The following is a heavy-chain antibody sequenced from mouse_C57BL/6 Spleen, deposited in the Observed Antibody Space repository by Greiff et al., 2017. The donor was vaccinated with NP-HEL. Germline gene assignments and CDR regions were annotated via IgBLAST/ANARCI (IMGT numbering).Heavy chain of an antibody. V-gene: IGHV2-2*01. CDR3: ARKGVTTTGDSMDH. D-gene: IGHD2-2*01. CDR2: IWSGGST. J-gene: IGHJ4*01. CDR1: GFSLTSYG. Sequence: QVQLQQSGPGLVQPSQSLSITCTVSGFSLTSYGVHWVRQSPGKGLEWLGVIWSGGSTDSNAAFISILSISTDTSKSQVFFKMKRPQAGDTAIYYSARKGVTTTGDSMDHWGKGTSVTVSS.